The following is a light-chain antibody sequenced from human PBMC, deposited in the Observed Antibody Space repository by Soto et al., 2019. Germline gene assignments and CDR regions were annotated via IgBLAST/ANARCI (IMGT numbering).Light chain of an antibody. CDR3: SSYTTSSTPVA. J-gene: IGLJ2*01. Sequence: QSVLTQPASVSGSPGQSITISCTGTSSDVGGYNYVSWYQQHPGKAPKLMIYEVSYRPSGVSNRFSGSKSGNTASLTISGLQAEDEADYYCSSYTTSSTPVAFGGGTKLTVL. V-gene: IGLV2-14*01. CDR1: SSDVGGYNY. CDR2: EVS.